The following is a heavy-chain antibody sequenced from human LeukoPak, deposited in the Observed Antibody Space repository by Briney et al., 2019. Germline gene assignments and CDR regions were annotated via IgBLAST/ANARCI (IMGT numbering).Heavy chain of an antibody. CDR2: IKEDGSEE. CDR1: GFSFSTYW. CDR3: ARDWLAGNPYHAFDL. J-gene: IGHJ3*01. Sequence: GGSLRLSCAASGFSFSTYWMSWVRQAPGKGLECVANIKEDGSEEYYVDSVKGRFSISRDNAKNSMYLQMNSLRAEDTAVYYCARDWLAGNPYHAFDLWGKGTMVSVSS. V-gene: IGHV3-7*01. D-gene: IGHD3-22*01.